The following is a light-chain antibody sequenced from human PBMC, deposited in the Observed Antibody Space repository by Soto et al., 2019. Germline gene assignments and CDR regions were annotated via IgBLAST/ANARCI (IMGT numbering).Light chain of an antibody. CDR1: SSDVGNDNF. Sequence: QSVLTQPASVSGSPGQSITISCTGTSSDVGNDNFVSWYQHHPGKAPKLIIYEVSYRPSGVSHRFSGSKSGNTASLTISGLQSEGEADYYCCSYAGSSTPVVFGGGTKVTVL. V-gene: IGLV2-23*02. CDR3: CSYAGSSTPVV. J-gene: IGLJ2*01. CDR2: EVS.